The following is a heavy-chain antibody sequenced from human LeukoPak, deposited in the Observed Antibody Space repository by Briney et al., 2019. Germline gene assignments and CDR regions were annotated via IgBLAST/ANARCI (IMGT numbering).Heavy chain of an antibody. CDR3: ARGRGQPDY. CDR2: IYYSGST. V-gene: IGHV4-59*01. J-gene: IGHJ4*02. Sequence: SETLSLTCTVSGGSISSYYWSWIRQPPGKGLEWIGYIYYSGSTDYNPSLKSRVTISVDTSKNQFSLKLSSVTAADTAVYYCARGRGQPDYWGQGTLVTVSS. D-gene: IGHD2-2*01. CDR1: GGSISSYY.